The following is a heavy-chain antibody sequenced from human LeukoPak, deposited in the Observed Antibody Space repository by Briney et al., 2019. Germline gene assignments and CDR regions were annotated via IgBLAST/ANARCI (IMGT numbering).Heavy chain of an antibody. V-gene: IGHV3-30*18. J-gene: IGHJ4*02. Sequence: AGGSLRLSCAASGFTFSSYGMHWVRQAPGKGLEWVAVISYDGSNKYYADSVKGRFTISRDNSKNTLYLQMNSLRAEDTAVYYCAKDLVVGATRRFSYFDYWGQGTLVTVSS. CDR1: GFTFSSYG. CDR2: ISYDGSNK. CDR3: AKDLVVGATRRFSYFDY. D-gene: IGHD1-26*01.